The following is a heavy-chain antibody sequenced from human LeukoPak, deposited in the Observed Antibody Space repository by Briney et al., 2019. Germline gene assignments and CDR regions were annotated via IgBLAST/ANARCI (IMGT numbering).Heavy chain of an antibody. J-gene: IGHJ5*02. D-gene: IGHD5-18*01. V-gene: IGHV4-30-4*08. CDR2: INHSGST. CDR1: GGSISSGDYY. Sequence: PSQTLSLTCTVSGGSISSGDYYWSWIRQPPGKGLEWIGEINHSGSTNYNPSLKSRVTISVDTSKNQFSLKLSSVTAADTAVYYCARGQYSYGYDAGNWFDPWGQGTLVTVSS. CDR3: ARGQYSYGYDAGNWFDP.